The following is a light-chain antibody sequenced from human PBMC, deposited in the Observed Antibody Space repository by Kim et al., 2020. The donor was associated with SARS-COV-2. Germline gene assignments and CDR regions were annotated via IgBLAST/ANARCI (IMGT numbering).Light chain of an antibody. CDR2: GAS. J-gene: IGKJ5*01. V-gene: IGKV1-17*01. CDR1: QDIRND. CDR3: T. Sequence: APSPASLSASVGDRVTITCRSSQDIRNDLGWYQQNPGGAPKRLIYGASSLQSGVPSRFSGSGSGTEFTLTISSLQPEDFATYPITFGQGTRLEIK.